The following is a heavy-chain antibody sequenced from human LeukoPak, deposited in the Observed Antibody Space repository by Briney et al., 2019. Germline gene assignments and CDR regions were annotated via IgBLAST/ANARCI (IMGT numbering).Heavy chain of an antibody. V-gene: IGHV6-1*01. J-gene: IGHJ1*01. CDR1: GDSVSSNGAA. CDR3: ARVPDSSGWYGYFQH. D-gene: IGHD6-19*01. CDR2: TYYKSKWYN. Sequence: SQTLSLTCAISGDSVSSNGAAWNWIRQSPSRGLEWLARTYYKSKWYNDYAVSVKSRITINPDTSKNQFSLQLNSVTPEDTAVYYCARVPDSSGWYGYFQHWGQGTLVTVSS.